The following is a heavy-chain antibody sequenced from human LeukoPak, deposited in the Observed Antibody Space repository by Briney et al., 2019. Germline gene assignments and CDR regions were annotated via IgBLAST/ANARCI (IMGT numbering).Heavy chain of an antibody. J-gene: IGHJ4*02. CDR3: ASGEDSAKTAY. V-gene: IGHV4-4*09. CDR2: ILKSGSS. D-gene: IGHD3-3*01. Sequence: PSETLSLTCTVSGSSITHYYWNWMRQPPGRGREWIGYILKSGSSNYNPSLKSRVTISLDTSQNQFSLNLRSVTAADTAVYYCASGEDSAKTAYWGQGTLVTVSS. CDR1: GSSITHYY.